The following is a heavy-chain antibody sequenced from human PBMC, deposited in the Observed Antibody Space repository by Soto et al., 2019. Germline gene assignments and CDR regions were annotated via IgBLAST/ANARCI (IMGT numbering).Heavy chain of an antibody. Sequence: GASVKVSCKASGYTFTSYDINWVRQATGQGLEWMGWMNPNSGNTGYAQKFQGRVTMTRNTSISTAYMELSSLRSEDTAVYYCARPTELGPYYYYYGMDVWGQGTTVTVSS. V-gene: IGHV1-8*01. CDR2: MNPNSGNT. CDR3: ARPTELGPYYYYYGMDV. D-gene: IGHD3-16*01. CDR1: GYTFTSYD. J-gene: IGHJ6*02.